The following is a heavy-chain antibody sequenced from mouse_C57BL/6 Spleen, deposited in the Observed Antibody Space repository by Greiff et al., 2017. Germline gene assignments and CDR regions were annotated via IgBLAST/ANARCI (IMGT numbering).Heavy chain of an antibody. D-gene: IGHD2-5*01. V-gene: IGHV1-82*01. CDR3: ATAYYSNPWYFDV. CDR2: LYPGDGDT. Sequence: VQLQQSGPELVKPGASVKISCKASGYAFSSSWMNWVKQRPGKGLEWIGRLYPGDGDTNYNGKFKGKATLTADKSSSTAYMQLSSLTSEDSAVYFCATAYYSNPWYFDVWGTGTTVTVSS. J-gene: IGHJ1*03. CDR1: GYAFSSSW.